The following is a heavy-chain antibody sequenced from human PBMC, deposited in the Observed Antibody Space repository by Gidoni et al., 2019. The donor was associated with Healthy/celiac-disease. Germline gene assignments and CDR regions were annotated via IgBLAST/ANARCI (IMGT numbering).Heavy chain of an antibody. CDR2: LKQDGSEK. Sequence: LVQPGGSLRLSCAAFGFTFSSYWMSWVRQAPGKGLEWVANLKQDGSEKYYVDSVKGRFTISRDNAKNSLYLQMNSLRAEDTAVYYCARVSPPWLAPYYFDYWGQGTLVTVSS. V-gene: IGHV3-7*01. CDR1: GFTFSSYW. D-gene: IGHD6-19*01. CDR3: ARVSPPWLAPYYFDY. J-gene: IGHJ4*02.